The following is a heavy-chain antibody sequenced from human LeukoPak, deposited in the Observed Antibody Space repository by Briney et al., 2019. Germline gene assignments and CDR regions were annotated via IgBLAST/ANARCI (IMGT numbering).Heavy chain of an antibody. CDR1: GGSISSSSYY. V-gene: IGHV4-39*07. CDR3: AREAVGSHWYYFDY. J-gene: IGHJ4*02. Sequence: PSETLSLTCNVSGGSISSSSYYWGWIRQPPGKGLEWIGSMYYSGSSYYNPSLKSRVTISVDTSKNQFSLKLSSVTAADTAVYYCAREAVGSHWYYFDYWGQGTLVTVSS. D-gene: IGHD2-8*02. CDR2: MYYSGSS.